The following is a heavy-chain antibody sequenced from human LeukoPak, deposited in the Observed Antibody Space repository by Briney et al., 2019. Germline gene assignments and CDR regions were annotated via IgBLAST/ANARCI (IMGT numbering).Heavy chain of an antibody. CDR2: IKQDGSEK. D-gene: IGHD2-2*01. CDR3: ATYSSSNAREFQY. J-gene: IGHJ1*01. V-gene: IGHV3-7*01. CDR1: GFTFSSDS. Sequence: TGGSLRLSCAASGFTFSSDSMSWVRQAPGKGLEWVANIKQDGSEKYYVDSVRGRFTISRDNAKISLYLQMNSLRAEDTAVYYCATYSSSNAREFQYWGQGTLVTVSS.